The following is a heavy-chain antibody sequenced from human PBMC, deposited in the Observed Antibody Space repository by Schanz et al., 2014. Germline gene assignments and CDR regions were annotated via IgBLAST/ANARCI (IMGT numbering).Heavy chain of an antibody. CDR2: ISSGSSYA. CDR1: GFTFRDYY. CDR3: ARDVDDRRGYGSGYCLGDCMDV. Sequence: QVQLVESGGGLVKPGGSLRLSCAASGFTFRDYYMSWIRQAPGKGLEWVSDISSGSSYANYADSVKGRFTISRDNAKNSLYLQMNSLRAEDTAVDDDARDVDDRRGYGSGYCLGDCMDVWGQGTTVTVSS. V-gene: IGHV3-11*05. J-gene: IGHJ6*02. D-gene: IGHD3-10*01.